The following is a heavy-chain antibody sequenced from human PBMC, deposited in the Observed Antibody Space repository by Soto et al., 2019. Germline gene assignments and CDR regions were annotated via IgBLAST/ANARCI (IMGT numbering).Heavy chain of an antibody. CDR3: ARGVDADFRTDFDY. D-gene: IGHD4-17*01. Sequence: SCKASGYTFSTYYMHWIRRAPGKGLEWISYISGNGEIIQYAASARGRFTISRDNAENSVYLEMDSLRAEDTALYYCARGVDADFRTDFDYWGRGALVTVSS. CDR1: GYTFSTYY. J-gene: IGHJ4*02. CDR2: ISGNGEII. V-gene: IGHV3-11*01.